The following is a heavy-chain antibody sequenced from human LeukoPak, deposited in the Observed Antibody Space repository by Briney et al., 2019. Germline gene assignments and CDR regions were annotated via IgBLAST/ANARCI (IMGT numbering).Heavy chain of an antibody. CDR1: GGSISSGDYS. CDR2: ISHSGSP. V-gene: IGHV4-30-2*01. CDR3: AREGDFWSGSFDY. J-gene: IGHJ4*02. D-gene: IGHD3-3*01. Sequence: SETLSLTCVVSGGSISSGDYSWSWIGQPPGKGLEWIGYISHSGSPSYNPSLESRVTLSVDRSKNQFSLKLSSVTAADTAVYYCAREGDFWSGSFDYWGQGTLVTVSS.